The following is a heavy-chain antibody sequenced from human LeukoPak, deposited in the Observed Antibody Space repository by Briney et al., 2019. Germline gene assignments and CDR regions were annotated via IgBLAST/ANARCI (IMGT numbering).Heavy chain of an antibody. V-gene: IGHV1-46*01. D-gene: IGHD4-17*01. CDR2: INPSGGST. CDR1: GYTFINYY. CDR3: ARIKYGDYVLDY. Sequence: ASVKVSCKASGYTFINYYMHWVRQAPGQGLEWMGIINPSGGSTSHAQKFQGRVTMTRDTSTSTVYMELSSLRSEDTAVYYCARIKYGDYVLDYWGQGTLVTVSS. J-gene: IGHJ4*02.